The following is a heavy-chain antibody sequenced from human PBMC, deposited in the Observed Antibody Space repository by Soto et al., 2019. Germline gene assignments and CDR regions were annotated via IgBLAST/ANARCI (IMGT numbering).Heavy chain of an antibody. J-gene: IGHJ4*02. CDR2: ISWNSGSI. CDR1: GFTFDDYA. V-gene: IGHV3-9*01. Sequence: EVQLVESGGGLVQPGRSLRLSCAASGFTFDDYAMHWVRQAPGKGLEWVSGISWNSGSIGYADSVKGRFTISRDNAKNSLYLQMNSLTAEDTALYYCAKDQWLSYWGQGTLVTVSS. CDR3: AKDQWLSY. D-gene: IGHD6-19*01.